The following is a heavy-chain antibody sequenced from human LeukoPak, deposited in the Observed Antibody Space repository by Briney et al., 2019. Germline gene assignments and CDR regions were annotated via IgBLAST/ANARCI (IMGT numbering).Heavy chain of an antibody. Sequence: GGTLRLSCAASGFTFSSYGMSWVRQAPGKGLEWVSAISGSGGSTYYADSVKGRFTISRDNSKNTLYLQMNSLRAEDTAVYYFAKDIVVVPAAKGDAFDIWGQGTMVTVSS. D-gene: IGHD2-2*01. CDR2: ISGSGGST. V-gene: IGHV3-23*01. CDR1: GFTFSSYG. CDR3: AKDIVVVPAAKGDAFDI. J-gene: IGHJ3*02.